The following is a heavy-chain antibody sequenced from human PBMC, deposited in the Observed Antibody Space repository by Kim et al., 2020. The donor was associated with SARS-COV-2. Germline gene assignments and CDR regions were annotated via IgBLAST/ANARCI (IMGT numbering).Heavy chain of an antibody. Sequence: NPSLKSRVTRSVDTSKNQFSLKLSSVTAADTAVYYCASATMVRGVITPDYWGQGTLVTVSS. CDR3: ASATMVRGVITPDY. J-gene: IGHJ4*02. D-gene: IGHD3-10*01. V-gene: IGHV4-30-2*04.